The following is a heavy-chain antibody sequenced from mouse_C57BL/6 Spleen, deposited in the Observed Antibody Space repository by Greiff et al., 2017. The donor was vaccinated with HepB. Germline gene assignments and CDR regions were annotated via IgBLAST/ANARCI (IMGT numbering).Heavy chain of an antibody. CDR3: AKSSNYGGDYAMDY. Sequence: QVQLQQSGPGLVQPSQSLSITCTVSGFSLTSYGVHWVRQSPGKGLEWLGVIWRGGSTDYNAAFMSRLSITKDNSKSQVFFKMNSLQADDTAIYYCAKSSNYGGDYAMDYWGQGTSVTVSS. CDR2: IWRGGST. D-gene: IGHD2-5*01. J-gene: IGHJ4*01. CDR1: GFSLTSYG. V-gene: IGHV2-5*01.